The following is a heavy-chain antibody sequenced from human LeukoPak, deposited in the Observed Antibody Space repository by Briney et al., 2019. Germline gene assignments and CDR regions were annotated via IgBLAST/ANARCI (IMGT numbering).Heavy chain of an antibody. Sequence: GRSLRLFCAASGFTFSSYAMHWVRQAPGKGLEWVAVISYDGSNKYYADSVKGRFTISRDNSKNTLYLQMNSLRAEDTAVYYCARGVRDVLQTLTAGYYFDYWGQGTLVTVSS. V-gene: IGHV3-30-3*01. CDR1: GFTFSSYA. CDR3: ARGVRDVLQTLTAGYYFDY. D-gene: IGHD5-24*01. CDR2: ISYDGSNK. J-gene: IGHJ4*02.